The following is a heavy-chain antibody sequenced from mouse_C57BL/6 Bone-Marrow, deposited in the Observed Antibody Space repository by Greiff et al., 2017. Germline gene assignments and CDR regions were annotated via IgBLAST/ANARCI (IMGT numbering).Heavy chain of an antibody. Sequence: QVHVKQPGAELVRPGSSVKLSCKASGYTFTSYWMDWVKQRPGQGLEWIGNIYPSDSETHYNQKFKDKATLTVDKSSSTAYMQLSSLTSEDSAVYYCARGDYGSSGYYFDYWGQGTTLTVSS. CDR3: ARGDYGSSGYYFDY. CDR2: IYPSDSET. V-gene: IGHV1-61*01. CDR1: GYTFTSYW. D-gene: IGHD1-1*01. J-gene: IGHJ2*01.